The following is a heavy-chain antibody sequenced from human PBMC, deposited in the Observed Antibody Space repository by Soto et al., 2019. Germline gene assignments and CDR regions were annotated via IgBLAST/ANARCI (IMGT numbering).Heavy chain of an antibody. CDR3: ARAHYGSGSEYYYYYYGMDV. D-gene: IGHD3-10*01. Sequence: GSLRLSCAASGFTFSSYAMHWVRQAPGKGLEWVAVISYDGSNKYYADSVKGRFTISRDNSKNTLYLQMNSLRAEDTAVYYCARAHYGSGSEYYYYYYGMDVWGQGTTVTVSS. CDR1: GFTFSSYA. V-gene: IGHV3-30-3*01. J-gene: IGHJ6*02. CDR2: ISYDGSNK.